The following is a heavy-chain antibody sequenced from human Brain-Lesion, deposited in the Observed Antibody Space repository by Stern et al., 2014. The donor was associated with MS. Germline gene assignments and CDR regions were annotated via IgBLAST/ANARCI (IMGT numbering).Heavy chain of an antibody. J-gene: IGHJ6*02. D-gene: IGHD2-2*01. Sequence: VQLVESGPGLVKPSQTLSLSCTVSGGSISSGGYYWSWIRQPAGKGLEWIGRIFNSGSTSYTPSLKSRVNISIDTSKSQFSLRLNPMTAADTAVYYCARGRVVPGFQYYATDVWGQGTTVIVS. CDR3: ARGRVVPGFQYYATDV. CDR1: GGSISSGGYY. V-gene: IGHV4-61*02. CDR2: IFNSGST.